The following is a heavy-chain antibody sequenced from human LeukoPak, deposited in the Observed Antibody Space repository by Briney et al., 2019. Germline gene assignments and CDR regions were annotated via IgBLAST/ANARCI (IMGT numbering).Heavy chain of an antibody. D-gene: IGHD5-12*01. Sequence: ASVKVSCKASGYTFTSYGISWVRPAPGQGLEWMGWISAYNGNTNYAQKLQGRVTMTTDTSTSTAYMELRSLRSDDTAVYYCARVPQHDGYNALGDYWGRGTLVTVSS. J-gene: IGHJ4*02. CDR1: GYTFTSYG. CDR3: ARVPQHDGYNALGDY. V-gene: IGHV1-18*01. CDR2: ISAYNGNT.